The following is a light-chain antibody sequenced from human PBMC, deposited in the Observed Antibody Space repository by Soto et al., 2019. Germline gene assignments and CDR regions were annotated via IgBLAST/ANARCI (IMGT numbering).Light chain of an antibody. V-gene: IGKV3-20*01. J-gene: IGKJ5*01. CDR2: NTS. CDR3: QQYGDSLSIT. CDR1: QIISSSY. Sequence: DIALTQSPGTLSLSPGERATLSCRTSQIISSSYLAWYQQRPGQAPRLLIFNTSSRATGIPDRFSGSGSGTDFTLTISRLEPEDFAVHYCQQYGDSLSITFGQVTRLAIK.